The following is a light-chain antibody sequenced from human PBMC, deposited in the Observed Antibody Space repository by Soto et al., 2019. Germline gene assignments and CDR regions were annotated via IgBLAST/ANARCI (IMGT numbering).Light chain of an antibody. CDR1: QDVSSW. CDR2: SAS. V-gene: IGKV1-12*01. CDR3: QPANSFPLP. Sequence: DIQVTQSPSSVSASVGDRVTITCRTSQDVSSWLAWYQQKPGKAPELLIYSASTLQTGVPSRFSGSGSGTDFTLPISSLQPEDFATYYCQPANSFPLPFGGGTKVEIK. J-gene: IGKJ4*01.